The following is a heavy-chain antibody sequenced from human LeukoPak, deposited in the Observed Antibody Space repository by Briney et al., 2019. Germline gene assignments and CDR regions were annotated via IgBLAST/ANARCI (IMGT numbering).Heavy chain of an antibody. CDR3: TRGSLSGSSRDY. J-gene: IGHJ4*02. Sequence: ASVRVSCKASGYTFTGYDINWVRQATGQGLEWMGWMNPKTGDTGYAQKFQDRVTMTRNSSIDTAYMELSGLRSEDTAVYYCTRGSLSGSSRDYWGQGTLLTVSS. CDR1: GYTFTGYD. D-gene: IGHD1-26*01. CDR2: MNPKTGDT. V-gene: IGHV1-8*01.